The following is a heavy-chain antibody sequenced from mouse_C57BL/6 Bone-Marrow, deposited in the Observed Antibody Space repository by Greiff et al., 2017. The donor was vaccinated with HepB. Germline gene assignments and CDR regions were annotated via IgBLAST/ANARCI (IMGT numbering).Heavy chain of an antibody. Sequence: QVQLQQPGAELVMPGASVKLSCKASGYTFTSYWMHWVKQRPGQGLAWIGEIDPSDSYTNYNQKFKGKSTLTVDKSSSTAYMQLSSLTSEDSAVYYCARSPPHYYGSSSFAYWGQGTLVTVSA. J-gene: IGHJ3*01. CDR2: IDPSDSYT. D-gene: IGHD1-1*01. V-gene: IGHV1-69*01. CDR3: ARSPPHYYGSSSFAY. CDR1: GYTFTSYW.